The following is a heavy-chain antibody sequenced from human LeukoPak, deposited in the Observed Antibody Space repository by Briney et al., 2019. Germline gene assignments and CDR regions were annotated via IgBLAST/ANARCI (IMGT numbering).Heavy chain of an antibody. D-gene: IGHD6-19*01. CDR1: GGTFSSYA. CDR3: AVAIPCSSGWYIPLDY. CDR2: IIPILGIA. Sequence: GSSVKVSCKASGGTFSSYAISWVRQAPGQGLEWMGRIIPILGIANYAQKFQGRVTITADKSTSTAYMELSSLRSEDTAVYYCAVAIPCSSGWYIPLDYWGQGTLVTVSS. V-gene: IGHV1-69*04. J-gene: IGHJ4*02.